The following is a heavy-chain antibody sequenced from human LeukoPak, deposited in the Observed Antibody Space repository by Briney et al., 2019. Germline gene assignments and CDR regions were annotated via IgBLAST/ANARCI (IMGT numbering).Heavy chain of an antibody. CDR2: IIPILGIA. Sequence: ASVKVSCKASGYTFTGYYMHWVRQAPGQGLEWMGRIIPILGIANYAQKFQGRVTITADKSTSTAYMELSSLRSEDTAVYYCARDLREYYDILTGHDAFDIWGQGTMVTVSS. CDR3: ARDLREYYDILTGHDAFDI. CDR1: GYTFTGYY. V-gene: IGHV1-69*04. D-gene: IGHD3-9*01. J-gene: IGHJ3*02.